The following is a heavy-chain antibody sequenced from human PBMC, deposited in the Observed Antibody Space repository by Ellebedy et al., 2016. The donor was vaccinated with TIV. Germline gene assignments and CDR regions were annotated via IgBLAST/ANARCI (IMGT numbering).Heavy chain of an antibody. J-gene: IGHJ4*02. CDR3: ATHPDYGSGSYFRAAFDY. CDR1: GFTFDDYA. D-gene: IGHD3-10*01. Sequence: PGGSLRLSCAASGFTFDDYAMYWARQAPGKGLEWVSLISGDGGTTYYADSVKGRFTVSRDNNKKFLYLQMNSLTSGDSALYYCATHPDYGSGSYFRAAFDYWGQGALVTVSS. V-gene: IGHV3-43*02. CDR2: ISGDGGTT.